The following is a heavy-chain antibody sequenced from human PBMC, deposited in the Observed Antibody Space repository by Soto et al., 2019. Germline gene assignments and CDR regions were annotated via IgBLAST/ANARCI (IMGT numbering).Heavy chain of an antibody. J-gene: IGHJ4*02. CDR2: IYYSGST. CDR1: GGSISSYY. Sequence: PSETLSLTCTVSGGSISSYYWSWIRQPPGKGLEWIGYIYYSGSTNYNPSLKSRVTISVDTSKNQFSLKLSSVTAADTAVYYCARVHRGSYFDYWGQGTLVTVSS. V-gene: IGHV4-59*01. D-gene: IGHD5-12*01. CDR3: ARVHRGSYFDY.